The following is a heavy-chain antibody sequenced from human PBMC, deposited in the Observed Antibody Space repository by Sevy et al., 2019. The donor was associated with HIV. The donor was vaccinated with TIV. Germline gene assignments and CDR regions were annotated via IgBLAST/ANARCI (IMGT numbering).Heavy chain of an antibody. Sequence: SETLSLTCTVSGGSISSGSYFWTWIRQHPGKGLEWIGYIHYSGTTYYNPSLKSSLTISVDTSKNEFSLKLNSVTAADTDMYYCARQYYYDTSGFYWYFDLWGRGTLVTVSS. D-gene: IGHD3-22*01. V-gene: IGHV4-31*03. CDR3: ARQYYYDTSGFYWYFDL. J-gene: IGHJ2*01. CDR1: GGSISSGSYF. CDR2: IHYSGTT.